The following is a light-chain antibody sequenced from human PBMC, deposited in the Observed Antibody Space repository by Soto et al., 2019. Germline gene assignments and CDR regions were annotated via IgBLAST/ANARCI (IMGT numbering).Light chain of an antibody. Sequence: EIVMTQSPATLSVSPGERATLSCRASQSVSSNLAWYQQKPGQAPRLFIYGASTRATGVPARFSGSGSGTEFTLTISSLQSEDFGVYYCQQYHNWPITFGQGTRLEIK. CDR1: QSVSSN. CDR2: GAS. J-gene: IGKJ5*01. V-gene: IGKV3-15*01. CDR3: QQYHNWPIT.